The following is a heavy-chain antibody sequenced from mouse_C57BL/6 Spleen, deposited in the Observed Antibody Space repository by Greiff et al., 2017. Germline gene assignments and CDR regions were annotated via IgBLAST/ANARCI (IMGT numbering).Heavy chain of an antibody. D-gene: IGHD4-1*01. Sequence: EVKLMESGPELVKPGASVKISCKASGYSFTGYYMNWVKQSPEKSLEWIGEINPSTGGTTYNQKFKAKATLTVDKSSSTAYMQLKSLTSEDSAVYYCAREDWDYWGQGTTLTVSS. CDR3: AREDWDY. CDR1: GYSFTGYY. V-gene: IGHV1-42*01. CDR2: INPSTGGT. J-gene: IGHJ2*01.